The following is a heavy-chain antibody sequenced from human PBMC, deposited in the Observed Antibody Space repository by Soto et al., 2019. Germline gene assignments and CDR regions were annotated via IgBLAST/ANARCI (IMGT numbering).Heavy chain of an antibody. D-gene: IGHD3-16*01. CDR2: SYFRFRWYH. Sequence: QQQQSGPGLVETSETLSLTCVISGGTVSSNTAAWNWFRQSPSRGLEWLGRSYFRFRWYHDSPPSLKGRLTLSVDTSKNLLSLQVKSIASEDAAVYYCTRERLNLGRITRAWGFDSWGQGTRVTVSS. J-gene: IGHJ4*02. V-gene: IGHV6-1*01. CDR3: TRERLNLGRITRAWGFDS. CDR1: GGTVSSNTAA.